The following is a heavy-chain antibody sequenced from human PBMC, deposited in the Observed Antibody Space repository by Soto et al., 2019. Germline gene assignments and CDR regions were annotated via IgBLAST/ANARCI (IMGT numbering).Heavy chain of an antibody. CDR1: GGSISSYY. V-gene: IGHV4-59*01. D-gene: IGHD1-26*01. J-gene: IGHJ4*02. CDR2: ISYSGST. Sequence: QVQLQESGPGLVKPSETLSLTCTVSGGSISSYYWSWIRQPPGKGLEWIGYISYSGSTNYNPSLKRRVTISVDTSKNQFSRTLSSVTAADTALYYCAREGGYNAPPRYWGQGTLVTVSS. CDR3: AREGGYNAPPRY.